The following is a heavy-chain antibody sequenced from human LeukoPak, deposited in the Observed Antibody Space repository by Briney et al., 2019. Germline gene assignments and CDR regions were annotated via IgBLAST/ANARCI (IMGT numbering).Heavy chain of an antibody. J-gene: IGHJ4*02. CDR2: INSDGSST. D-gene: IGHD6-19*01. Sequence: GSLRLSCAASGFTFSSYWMHWVRQAPGKGLVWVSRINSDGSSTTYADSVKGRFTISRDNAKNTLYLQMNSLRAEDTAVHYCARDRGSGWYYFDYWGQGTLVTVSS. V-gene: IGHV3-74*01. CDR3: ARDRGSGWYYFDY. CDR1: GFTFSSYW.